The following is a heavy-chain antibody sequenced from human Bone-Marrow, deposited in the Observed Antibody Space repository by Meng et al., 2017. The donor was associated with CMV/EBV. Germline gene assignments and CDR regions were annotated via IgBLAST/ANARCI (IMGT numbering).Heavy chain of an antibody. D-gene: IGHD7-27*01. J-gene: IGHJ4*02. CDR3: ARDNNWGPDY. V-gene: IGHV1-2*04. Sequence: ASVKVSCKASGYTFTAHYFHWVRQAPGQGLEWMGWIHPHRGDTNYAQHFQGWVTLARDTSINTGYMELTRLTSDDTAVHYGARDNNWGPDYWGQGTLVTVSS. CDR1: GYTFTAHY. CDR2: IHPHRGDT.